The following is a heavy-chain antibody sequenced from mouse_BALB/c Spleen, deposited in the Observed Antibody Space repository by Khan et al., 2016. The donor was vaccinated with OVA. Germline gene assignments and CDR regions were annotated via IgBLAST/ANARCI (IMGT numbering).Heavy chain of an antibody. J-gene: IGHJ3*01. CDR3: SRSNGNYWFAY. Sequence: QIQLVQSGPELKKPGETVKISCKASGYTLTDYGMNWVKQAPGKGLKWMGWINTYTGEATYADDFQGRFAFSLETSASTAYLQINNLKTGDTATYFVSRSNGNYWFAYWGQGTLVTVSA. V-gene: IGHV9-3-1*01. D-gene: IGHD2-1*01. CDR2: INTYTGEA. CDR1: GYTLTDYG.